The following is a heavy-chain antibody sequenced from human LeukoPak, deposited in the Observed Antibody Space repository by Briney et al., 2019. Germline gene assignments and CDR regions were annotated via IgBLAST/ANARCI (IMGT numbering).Heavy chain of an antibody. V-gene: IGHV4-4*07. J-gene: IGHJ6*03. CDR2: IYSSGST. D-gene: IGHD6-6*01. CDR1: GGSIISYY. CDR3: ARESVWQCLAARGYYYYYMDV. Sequence: SETLSLTCTVSGGSIISYYWSWIRQPAGKGVEWIGRIYSSGSTNYNPSLKSRVTISVDKSKNQFSLKLSSVTAADTAVYYCARESVWQCLAARGYYYYYMDVWGKGTTVTVSS.